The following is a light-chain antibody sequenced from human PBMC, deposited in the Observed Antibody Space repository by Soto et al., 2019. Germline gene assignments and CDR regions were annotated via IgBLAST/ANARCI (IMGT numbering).Light chain of an antibody. CDR1: SSDIGDYNY. CDR2: EVS. V-gene: IGLV2-14*01. Sequence: QSALTQPASVSASPGQSITISCTGTSSDIGDYNYVSWYQQHPGKAPKLIIYEVSNRPSGVSNRFSGSKSGNTASLTISGLQTEDEADYYCSSFTTSSTPCVFGGGTKLPVL. J-gene: IGLJ3*02. CDR3: SSFTTSSTPCV.